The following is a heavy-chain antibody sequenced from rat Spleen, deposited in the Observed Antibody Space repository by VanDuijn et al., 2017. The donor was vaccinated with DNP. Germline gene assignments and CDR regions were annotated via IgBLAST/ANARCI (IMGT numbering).Heavy chain of an antibody. CDR1: GFTFSDYW. D-gene: IGHD1-6*01. Sequence: EVKLEESGGGLVQPGMSVKLSCTTSGFTFSDYWMEWVRQAPGKGLEWVAEIRNKANNYATYYGKSVKGRFTISRDDSKSIVYLQMNSIRSEDTGIYYCTRGYYGLMDAWGQGTSVTVSS. CDR3: TRGYYGLMDA. CDR2: IRNKANNYAT. V-gene: IGHV6-21*01. J-gene: IGHJ4*01.